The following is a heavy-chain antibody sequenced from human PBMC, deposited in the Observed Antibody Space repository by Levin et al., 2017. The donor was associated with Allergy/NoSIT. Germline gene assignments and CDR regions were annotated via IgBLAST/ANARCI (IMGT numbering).Heavy chain of an antibody. CDR1: GFTFNAHG. Sequence: GGSLRLSCSASGFTFNAHGLHWVRQAPGKGLEWLALIWFDGSTQNYADSVKGRFTVSRDNSKNTLYLQMNSLRAEDTAVYYCARGSSVGQGGFDYWGQGTVVTVSS. V-gene: IGHV3-33*01. D-gene: IGHD3-16*01. J-gene: IGHJ4*02. CDR3: ARGSSVGQGGFDY. CDR2: IWFDGSTQ.